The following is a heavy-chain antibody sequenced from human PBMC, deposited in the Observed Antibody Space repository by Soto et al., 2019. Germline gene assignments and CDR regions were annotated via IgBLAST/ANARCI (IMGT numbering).Heavy chain of an antibody. J-gene: IGHJ6*02. CDR2: IRSKANSYAT. V-gene: IGHV3-73*01. CDR1: GFTFSGSA. D-gene: IGHD2-2*02. CDR3: TSIGYCSSTSCYTYYYYGMDV. Sequence: GGSLRLSCAASGFTFSGSAMHWVRQASGKGLEWVGRIRSKANSYATAYAASVKGRFTISRDDSKNTAYLQMNSPKTEDTAVYYCTSIGYCSSTSCYTYYYYGMDVWGQGTTVTVSS.